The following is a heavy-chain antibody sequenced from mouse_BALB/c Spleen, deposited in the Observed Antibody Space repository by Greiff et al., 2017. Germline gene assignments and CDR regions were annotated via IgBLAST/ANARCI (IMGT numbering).Heavy chain of an antibody. CDR1: GFNIKDYY. CDR2: IDPENGNT. J-gene: IGHJ2*01. D-gene: IGHD1-1*01. Sequence: EVKLQESGAELVRPGALVKLSCKASGFNIKDYYMHWVKQRPEQGLEWIGWIDPENGNTIYDPKFQGKASITADTSSNTAYLQLSSLTSEDTAVYYCARGTTVVAYYFDYWGQGTTLTVSS. V-gene: IGHV14-1*02. CDR3: ARGTTVVAYYFDY.